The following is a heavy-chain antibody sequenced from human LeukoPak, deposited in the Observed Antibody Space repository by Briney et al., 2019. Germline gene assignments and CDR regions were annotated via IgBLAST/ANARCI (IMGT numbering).Heavy chain of an antibody. J-gene: IGHJ4*02. CDR3: AKGGTVLRFLEWLLGGSYFDY. Sequence: QPGGSLRLSCAASGFTFSSYAMSWVREARGEGLEWVSAISGSGGSTYYADSVKGRFTISRDNSKNTLYLQMNSLRAEDTAVYYCAKGGTVLRFLEWLLGGSYFDYWGQGTLVTVSS. CDR1: GFTFSSYA. D-gene: IGHD3-3*01. V-gene: IGHV3-23*01. CDR2: ISGSGGST.